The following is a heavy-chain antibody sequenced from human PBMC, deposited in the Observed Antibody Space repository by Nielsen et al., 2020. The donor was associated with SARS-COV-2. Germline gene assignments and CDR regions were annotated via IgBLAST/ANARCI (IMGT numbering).Heavy chain of an antibody. CDR1: GFTFSSYG. J-gene: IGHJ6*02. D-gene: IGHD3-10*01. CDR3: AKEKFGEFPYYGMDV. Sequence: GGSLRLSCAASGFTFSSYGMPWVRQAPGKGLEWVAVIWYDGSNKYYADSVKGRFTISRDNANHALFLQMNSLRAEDTAVYYCAKEKFGEFPYYGMDVWGQGTTVTVSS. CDR2: IWYDGSNK. V-gene: IGHV3-30*02.